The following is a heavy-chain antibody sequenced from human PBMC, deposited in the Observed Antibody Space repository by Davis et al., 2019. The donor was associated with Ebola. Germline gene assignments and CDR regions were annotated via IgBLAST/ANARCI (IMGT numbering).Heavy chain of an antibody. D-gene: IGHD3-22*01. J-gene: IGHJ3*02. CDR2: ISSSSSYI. CDR3: ARVVYYDSSGYYYDAFDI. V-gene: IGHV3-21*01. CDR1: GFTFSSYS. Sequence: GESLKISCAASGFTFSSYSMNWVRQAPGKGLEWVSSISSSSSYIYYTDSVKGRFTISRDNAKNSLYLQMNSLRAEDTAVYYCARVVYYDSSGYYYDAFDIWGQGTMVTVSS.